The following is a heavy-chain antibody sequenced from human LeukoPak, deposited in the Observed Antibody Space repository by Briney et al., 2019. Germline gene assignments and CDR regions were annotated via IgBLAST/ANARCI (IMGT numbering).Heavy chain of an antibody. V-gene: IGHV3-7*04. D-gene: IGHD2-15*01. J-gene: IGHJ4*02. CDR1: GFTFSSYW. CDR3: AREVVDSYFDY. Sequence: GGSLRLSCVASGFTFSSYWMTWVRQAPGKGLEWVANIKHDGSEKYYVDSVQGRFTISRDNAKNSLYLQVNSLRAEDTAVYYCAREVVDSYFDYWGQGTLVAVSS. CDR2: IKHDGSEK.